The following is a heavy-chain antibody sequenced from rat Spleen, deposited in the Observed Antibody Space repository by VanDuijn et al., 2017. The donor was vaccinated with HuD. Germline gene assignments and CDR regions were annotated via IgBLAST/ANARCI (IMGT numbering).Heavy chain of an antibody. CDR3: AKRGYPDY. J-gene: IGHJ2*01. V-gene: IGHV5-25*01. CDR1: GFTFSSFA. CDR2: ITSGGSNT. Sequence: EVQLVESGGGLVQPGRSLKLSCAASGFTFSSFAMAWVRQAPKKGLEWVATITSGGSNTYYPDSVKGRFTISRDNAKSTLYLQMDSLRSEDTATYYCAKRGYPDYWGQGVMVTVSS. D-gene: IGHD2-2*01.